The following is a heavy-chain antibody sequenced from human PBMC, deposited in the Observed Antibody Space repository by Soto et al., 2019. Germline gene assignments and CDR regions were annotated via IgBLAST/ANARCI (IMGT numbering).Heavy chain of an antibody. Sequence: HPGGSLRLSCAASGFTFSSYGMHWVRQAPGKGLEWVAVISYDGSNKYYADSVKGRFTISRDNSKNTLYLQMNSLRAEDTAVYYCAKDRWFGELLTLFFDYWGQGTLVTVSS. J-gene: IGHJ4*02. CDR1: GFTFSSYG. CDR2: ISYDGSNK. CDR3: AKDRWFGELLTLFFDY. D-gene: IGHD3-10*01. V-gene: IGHV3-30*18.